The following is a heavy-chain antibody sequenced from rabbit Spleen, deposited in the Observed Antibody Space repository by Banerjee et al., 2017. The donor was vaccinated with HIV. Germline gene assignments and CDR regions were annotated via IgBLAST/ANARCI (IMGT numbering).Heavy chain of an antibody. CDR1: GFDFSTSQY. Sequence: QSLEESGGDLVKPGASLTLTCTASGFDFSTSQYMCWVRQAPGKGPEWIACIWNGDGRTYYASWTRGRFTISKTSSTTVTLQMTSLTAADTATYFCARALYNTYVGWDLWGPGTLVTVS. J-gene: IGHJ4*01. CDR3: ARALYNTYVGWDL. V-gene: IGHV1S40*01. CDR2: IWNGDGRT. D-gene: IGHD6-1*01.